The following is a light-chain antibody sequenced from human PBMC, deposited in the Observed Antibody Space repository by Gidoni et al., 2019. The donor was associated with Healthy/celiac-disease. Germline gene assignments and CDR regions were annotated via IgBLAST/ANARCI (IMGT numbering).Light chain of an antibody. CDR1: QSVSSN. J-gene: IGKJ4*01. Sequence: EIVITQSPATLSVSPGERATLSCRASQSVSSNLAWYQQKPGQAPRLLIYGASTRATGIPARVSGSGSGTEFTLTISSLQSEDFAVYYCQQYNNWPPNLTFGGGTKVEIK. CDR3: QQYNNWPPNLT. CDR2: GAS. V-gene: IGKV3-15*01.